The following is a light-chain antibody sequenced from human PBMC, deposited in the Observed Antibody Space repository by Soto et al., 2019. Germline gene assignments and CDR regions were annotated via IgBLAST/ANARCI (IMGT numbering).Light chain of an antibody. CDR2: EVT. CDR3: NSYTNRIAVV. V-gene: IGLV2-14*01. J-gene: IGLJ2*01. CDR1: RDDISAYDN. Sequence: QSVLNQPASASGSHGHSITIPCAGHRDDISAYDNVSWYTQHQGNAPKLLVSEVTNRPSGASDRFPGTKSGNTASLTISGLQAEDEADYYCNSYTNRIAVVFGGGTK.